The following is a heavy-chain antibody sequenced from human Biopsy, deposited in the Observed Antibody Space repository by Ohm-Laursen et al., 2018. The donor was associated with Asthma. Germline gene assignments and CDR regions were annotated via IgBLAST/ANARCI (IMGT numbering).Heavy chain of an antibody. CDR3: ARKAGSCISRTCFSLDF. V-gene: IGHV1-69*01. D-gene: IGHD2-2*01. CDR1: GGTFNTYV. J-gene: IGHJ4*02. Sequence: SSVKVSCKSLGGTFNTYVIGWVRQAPGQGLEWIGGINSVLGTTTYPQKFQDRVTITADDSTSTVYMELSSLRSEDTAVYYCARKAGSCISRTCFSLDFWGQGTLVTVSS. CDR2: INSVLGTT.